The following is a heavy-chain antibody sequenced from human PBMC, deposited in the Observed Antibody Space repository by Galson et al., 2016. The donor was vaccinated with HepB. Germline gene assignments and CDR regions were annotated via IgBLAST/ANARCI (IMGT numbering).Heavy chain of an antibody. CDR2: DSMEGGRK. J-gene: IGHJ4*02. V-gene: IGHV3-30*03. D-gene: IGHD2/OR15-2a*01. CDR1: GFTFSNYG. CDR3: ARRHEYCPPVGCSVDY. Sequence: SLRLSCAASGFTFSNYGMHWVRQAPGKGLEWVAADSMEGGRKFYADSVKGRFTISRDNSNSMLFLQMSSLRADDTAVYYCARRHEYCPPVGCSVDYWGQGTLVSVSS.